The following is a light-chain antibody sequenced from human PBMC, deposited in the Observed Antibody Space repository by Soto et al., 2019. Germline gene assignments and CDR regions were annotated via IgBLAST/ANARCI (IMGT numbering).Light chain of an antibody. V-gene: IGKV3-15*01. J-gene: IGKJ1*01. CDR3: QQYYLWPRT. Sequence: EIVMTQYPATLSVSPGERATLSCRASQSISNLLAWFQQKPGQAPRLLIYGASARATGIPARFSGSGSGTEFTLTISSLQSEDFAVYYCQQYYLWPRTFGQGTKVDIK. CDR1: QSISNL. CDR2: GAS.